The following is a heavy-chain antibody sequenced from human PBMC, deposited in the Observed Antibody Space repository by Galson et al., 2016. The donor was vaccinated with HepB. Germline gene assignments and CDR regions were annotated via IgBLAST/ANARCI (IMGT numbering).Heavy chain of an antibody. CDR2: IANSGST. D-gene: IGHD6-13*01. CDR1: GDSINIARYF. CDR3: VRDEYNISWYKY. J-gene: IGHJ4*02. V-gene: IGHV4-39*02. Sequence: SETLSLTCSVSGDSINIARYFWGWIRQSPTRGLEWIGTIANSGSTYYNPSLRSRVIISVDTSRNQFSLKLNSVTAADTALYYCVRDEYNISWYKYWGQGTLVTVSS.